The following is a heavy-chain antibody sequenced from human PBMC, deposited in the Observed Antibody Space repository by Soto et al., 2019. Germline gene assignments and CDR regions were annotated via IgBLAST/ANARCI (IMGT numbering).Heavy chain of an antibody. D-gene: IGHD6-13*01. Sequence: GGSLRLSCAASGFTFSNYGMHWVRQAPGKGLEWVATIWFDGSNKYYADSVKGRFTISRDNSKSTLYLEMNSLRAGDTAVYYCARGNRKRAAAGSLYYYYYMDVRGKGTTVTVSS. V-gene: IGHV3-33*01. CDR1: GFTFSNYG. CDR3: ARGNRKRAAAGSLYYYYYMDV. J-gene: IGHJ6*03. CDR2: IWFDGSNK.